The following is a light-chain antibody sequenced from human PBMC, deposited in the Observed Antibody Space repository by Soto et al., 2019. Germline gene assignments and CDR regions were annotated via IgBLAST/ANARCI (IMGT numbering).Light chain of an antibody. J-gene: IGKJ1*01. CDR2: AVS. CDR1: QGISSY. Sequence: AIRMTQSPSSLSASTGDRVTITCRSSQGISSYLAWYQQKPEKAPKLLIYAVSTSQSGGPSRFSCSGSGTDFTLTITCLQSEDFATYYCQQYYSYSTWTFGQGTKVDIK. V-gene: IGKV1-8*01. CDR3: QQYYSYSTWT.